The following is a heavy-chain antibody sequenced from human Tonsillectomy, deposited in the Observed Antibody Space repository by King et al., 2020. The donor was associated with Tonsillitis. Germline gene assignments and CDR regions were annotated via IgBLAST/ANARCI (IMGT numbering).Heavy chain of an antibody. Sequence: QLVQSGAEVKKPGSSVKVSCKASGGTFSSYAISWVRQAPGQGLEWMGRIIPILGIANYAQKFQGRVTITADKSTSTAYMELSSLRSEDTAVYYCAGDSGLGAVADDYWGQGTLVTVSS. J-gene: IGHJ4*02. CDR1: GGTFSSYA. CDR2: IIPILGIA. CDR3: AGDSGLGAVADDY. D-gene: IGHD6-19*01. V-gene: IGHV1-69*09.